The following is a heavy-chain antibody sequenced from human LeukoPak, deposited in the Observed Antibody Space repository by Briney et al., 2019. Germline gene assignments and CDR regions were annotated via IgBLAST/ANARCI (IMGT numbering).Heavy chain of an antibody. Sequence: SETLSLTCTVSGGSISSSSYYWGWIRQPPGKGLEWIGSIYYSGSTYYNPSLKSRVTISVDTSKNQFSLKLSSVTAADTAVYYCARHGADYYDFRSGYSSFDYWGQGTLVTVSS. CDR2: IYYSGST. D-gene: IGHD3-3*01. V-gene: IGHV4-39*01. CDR3: ARHGADYYDFRSGYSSFDY. CDR1: GGSISSSSYY. J-gene: IGHJ4*02.